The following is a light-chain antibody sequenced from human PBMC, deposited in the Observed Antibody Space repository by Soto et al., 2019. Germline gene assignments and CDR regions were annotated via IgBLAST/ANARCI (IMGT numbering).Light chain of an antibody. CDR2: ASS. V-gene: IGKV1-39*01. CDR1: QTLNNN. Sequence: DVQLTQSPSSLSASVGDRVTITCRASQTLNNNLNWYQHKPGKAPKFLIFASSSLQTGVPSRFSGSASGTDFTLTIDNLQPEDFATYFCHQAYSFPWTFGQGTKVE. CDR3: HQAYSFPWT. J-gene: IGKJ1*01.